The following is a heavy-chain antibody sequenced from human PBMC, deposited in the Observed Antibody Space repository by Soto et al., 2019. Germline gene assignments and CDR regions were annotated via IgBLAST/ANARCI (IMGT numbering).Heavy chain of an antibody. J-gene: IGHJ4*02. CDR1: GFTFSSYA. CDR2: ISGSGGST. V-gene: IGHV3-23*01. CDR3: AKCHLSGYGYGPIDY. Sequence: GGSLRLSCAASGFTFSSYAMSWVRQAPGKGLEWVSAISGSGGSTYYADSVKGRFTISRDNSKNTLYLQMNSLRAEDTAVYYCAKCHLSGYGYGPIDYWGQGTLVTVSS. D-gene: IGHD5-18*01.